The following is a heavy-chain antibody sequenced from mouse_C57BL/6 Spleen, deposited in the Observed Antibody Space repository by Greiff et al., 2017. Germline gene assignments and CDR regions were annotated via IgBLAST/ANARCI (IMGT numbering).Heavy chain of an antibody. J-gene: IGHJ4*01. CDR2: IWSGGST. D-gene: IGHD2-1*01. Sequence: QVHVKQSGPGLVQPSQSLSITCTVSGFSLTSYGVHWVRQSPGKGLEWLGVIWSGGSTDYNAAFISRLSISKDNSKSQVFFKMNSLQADDTAIYYCATIYGNYAMDYWGQGTSVTVSS. CDR1: GFSLTSYG. CDR3: ATIYGNYAMDY. V-gene: IGHV2-2*01.